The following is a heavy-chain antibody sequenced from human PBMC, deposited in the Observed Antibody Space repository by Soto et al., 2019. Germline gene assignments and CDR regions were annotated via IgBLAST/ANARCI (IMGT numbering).Heavy chain of an antibody. D-gene: IGHD6-19*01. V-gene: IGHV3-15*07. J-gene: IGHJ4*02. CDR1: GFTFNNAW. CDR2: IKSETDGGTT. Sequence: EVQVVESGGGLVKPGESLRLSCAASGFTFNNAWMNWVRQAPGKGLEWVGRIKSETDGGTTDYAAPVRGRFTISRDDSKNMLYLQMNSLKIEDTALYYCVPDPDITMSGNWGQGTLVTVSS. CDR3: VPDPDITMSGN.